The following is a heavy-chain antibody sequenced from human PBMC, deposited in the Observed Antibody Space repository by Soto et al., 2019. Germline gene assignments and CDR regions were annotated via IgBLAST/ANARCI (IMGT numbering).Heavy chain of an antibody. V-gene: IGHV3-23*01. CDR3: AKFGRSIAARREHQDVFDI. CDR2: ISASGDST. D-gene: IGHD6-6*01. CDR1: GFTFTIFA. Sequence: PGGSLRLSCAASGFTFTIFAMGWVRQAPGKGLEWVSAISASGDSTYYAASVRGRFTISRDNFKNTLYLQMNSLRADDTAVYYCAKFGRSIAARREHQDVFDIWGQGTMVTVSS. J-gene: IGHJ3*02.